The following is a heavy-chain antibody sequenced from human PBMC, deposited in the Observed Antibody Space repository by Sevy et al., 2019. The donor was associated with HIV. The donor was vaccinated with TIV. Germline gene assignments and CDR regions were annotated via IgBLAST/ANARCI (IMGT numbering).Heavy chain of an antibody. CDR1: GGSISSYY. Sequence: SETLSLTCTVSGGSISSYYWSWIRQPPGKGLEWIGYIYYSGSTNYNPSLKSRVTISVDTSKNQFSLKLRSVTAADTAVYYCARDGYNQGWYFDYWGQGTLVTVSS. V-gene: IGHV4-59*01. J-gene: IGHJ4*02. CDR2: IYYSGST. CDR3: ARDGYNQGWYFDY. D-gene: IGHD5-12*01.